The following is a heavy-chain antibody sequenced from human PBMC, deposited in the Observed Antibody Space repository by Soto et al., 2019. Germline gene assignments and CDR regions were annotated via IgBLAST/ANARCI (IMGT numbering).Heavy chain of an antibody. CDR3: ARVLLVSPRRNLTYYDFWSGYPDY. CDR1: GFTVSSNY. J-gene: IGHJ4*02. V-gene: IGHV3-66*01. D-gene: IGHD3-3*01. Sequence: GSLRLSCAASGFTVSSNYMSWVRQAPGKGLEWVSVIYSGGSTYYADSVKGRFTISRDNSKNTLYLQMNSLRAEDTAVYYCARVLLVSPRRNLTYYDFWSGYPDYWGQGTLVTVSS. CDR2: IYSGGST.